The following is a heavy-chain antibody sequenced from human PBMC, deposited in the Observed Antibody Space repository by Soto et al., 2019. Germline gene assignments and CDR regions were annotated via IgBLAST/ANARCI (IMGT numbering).Heavy chain of an antibody. CDR1: GGSISSSSYY. J-gene: IGHJ6*03. CDR2: IYYSGST. CDR3: ARIASYYYYYMDV. V-gene: IGHV4-39*01. D-gene: IGHD3-3*02. Sequence: SETLSLTCTVSGGSISSSSYYWGWIRQPPGKGLEWIGSIYYSGSTYYNPSLKSRVTISVDTSKNQFSLKLSSVTAADTAVYYCARIASYYYYYMDVWGKGTTVTVSS.